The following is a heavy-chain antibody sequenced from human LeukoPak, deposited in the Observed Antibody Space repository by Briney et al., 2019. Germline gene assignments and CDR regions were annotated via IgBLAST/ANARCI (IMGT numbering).Heavy chain of an antibody. Sequence: GALRLSCAASGFTFSSYAMSWVRQAPGKGLEWVSAISGSGGSTYYADSVKGRFTISRDNSKNTLYLQMNGLRAEDTAVYYCAKDLEPAAIRRAYGMDVWGQGTTVTVSS. J-gene: IGHJ6*02. D-gene: IGHD2-2*02. CDR3: AKDLEPAAIRRAYGMDV. CDR1: GFTFSSYA. CDR2: ISGSGGST. V-gene: IGHV3-23*01.